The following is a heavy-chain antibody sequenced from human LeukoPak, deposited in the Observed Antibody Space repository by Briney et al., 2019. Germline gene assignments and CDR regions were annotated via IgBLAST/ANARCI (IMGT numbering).Heavy chain of an antibody. CDR1: GFTFSSYG. D-gene: IGHD3-22*01. Sequence: GGSLRLSCAASGFTFSSYGMHWVRQAPGKGLEWVAFIRYDGSNKYYADSVKGRFTISRDNSKNTLYLQMNSLRAEDTAVYYCAKDASGTYYYDSSGFLHPYNTIAWGQGILVTVSS. CDR2: IRYDGSNK. J-gene: IGHJ5*02. CDR3: AKDASGTYYYDSSGFLHPYNTIA. V-gene: IGHV3-30*02.